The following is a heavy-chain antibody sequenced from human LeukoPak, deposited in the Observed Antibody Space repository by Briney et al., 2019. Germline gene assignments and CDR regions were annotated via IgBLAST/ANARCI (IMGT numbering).Heavy chain of an antibody. V-gene: IGHV4-34*01. CDR3: ARQHNVLRYFDWLNKPSPFDY. D-gene: IGHD3-9*01. CDR2: INHSGST. Sequence: SETLSLTCAVYGGSFSGYYWSWIRQPPGKGLEWIGEINHSGSTNYNPSLKSRVTISVDTSKNQFSLKLSSVTAADTAVYYCARQHNVLRYFDWLNKPSPFDYWGQGTLVTVSS. J-gene: IGHJ4*02. CDR1: GGSFSGYY.